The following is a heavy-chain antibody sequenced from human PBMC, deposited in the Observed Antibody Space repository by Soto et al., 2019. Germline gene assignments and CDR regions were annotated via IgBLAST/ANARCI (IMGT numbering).Heavy chain of an antibody. J-gene: IGHJ4*02. CDR2: IYYSGST. Sequence: QVQLQESGPGLVKPSETLSLTCTVSGXXXSSXXXXXXXQXPGKGLEWIGYIYYSGSTNYNPSLKXXVTIXXXXXKXQXSXXXXXXXXXXTAVYYCARXXGSCFDYWGQGTLVTVSS. CDR1: GXXXSSXX. V-gene: IGHV4-59*08. CDR3: ARXXGSCFDY.